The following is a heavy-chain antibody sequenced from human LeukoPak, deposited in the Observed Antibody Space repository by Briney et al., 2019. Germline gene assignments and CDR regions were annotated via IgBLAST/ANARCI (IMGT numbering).Heavy chain of an antibody. CDR2: ITPVIDSA. CDR3: TRVNLRGSQYNWFDP. V-gene: IGHV1-69*08. D-gene: IGHD1-26*01. CDR1: GGTFRSHI. Sequence: GASVKVSCKTSGGTFRSHIFSWVRPAPGQGLEWMGRITPVIDSAKYAQKFRDRLTITADTSTGTAYMELSSLTPDDTALYYCTRVNLRGSQYNWFDPWGQGTLVIVSS. J-gene: IGHJ5*02.